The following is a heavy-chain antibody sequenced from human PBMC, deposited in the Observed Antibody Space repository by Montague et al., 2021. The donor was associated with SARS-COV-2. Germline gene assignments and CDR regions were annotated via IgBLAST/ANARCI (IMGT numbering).Heavy chain of an antibody. V-gene: IGHV3-48*03. CDR2: ISRSGSII. D-gene: IGHD6-13*01. CDR3: AREYIEAAGHGNDY. Sequence: SLRLSCAASGFTFSSYEMNWVRQAPGKGLEWVSYISRSGSIIYYADSVKGRFTISRDNAKNSLYLQMNGLRAEDMAVYYCAREYIEAAGHGNDYWGQGTLVTVSS. CDR1: GFTFSSYE. J-gene: IGHJ4*02.